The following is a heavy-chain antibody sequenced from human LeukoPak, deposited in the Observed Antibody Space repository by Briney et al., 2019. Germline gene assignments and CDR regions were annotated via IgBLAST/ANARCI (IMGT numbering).Heavy chain of an antibody. Sequence: PSETLSLTCTVSGGSTSSSSYYWGWIRQPPGKGLEWIGSIYYSGSTYYNPSLKSRVTISVDTSKNQFSLKLSSVTAADTAVYYCARALTSTLFGVVIMLDAFDIWGQGTMVTVSS. CDR1: GGSTSSSSYY. J-gene: IGHJ3*02. CDR3: ARALTSTLFGVVIMLDAFDI. D-gene: IGHD3-3*01. V-gene: IGHV4-39*01. CDR2: IYYSGST.